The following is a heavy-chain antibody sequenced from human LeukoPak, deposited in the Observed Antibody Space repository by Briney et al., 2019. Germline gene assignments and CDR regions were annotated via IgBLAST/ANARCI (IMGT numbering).Heavy chain of an antibody. V-gene: IGHV4-34*01. D-gene: IGHD7-27*01. CDR3: ARAATGDL. CDR1: GGSLTGYY. Sequence: SATLSLTCVYGGSLTGYYWNWIRQPPGKGLEWIGQINHSGGTNYNPSLKSRVTISIDTSKNQFSLQLSSVTAADTAMYYCARAATGDLWGQGTLVTVSS. CDR2: INHSGGT. J-gene: IGHJ4*02.